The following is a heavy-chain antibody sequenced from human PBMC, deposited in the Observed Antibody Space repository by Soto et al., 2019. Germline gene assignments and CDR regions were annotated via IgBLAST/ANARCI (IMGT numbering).Heavy chain of an antibody. CDR1: GYNFAGYW. D-gene: IGHD5-12*01. CDR3: ARQSGMDV. V-gene: IGHV5-51*01. Sequence: PGESLKISCKTSGYNFAGYWIGWVRQMPGKGLEWLGIIFPGDSDTKYSQSFQGQVIISADKSIRTAYLQWSSLKASDTVIYYCARQSGMDVWGQGTTVTVSS. J-gene: IGHJ6*02. CDR2: IFPGDSDT.